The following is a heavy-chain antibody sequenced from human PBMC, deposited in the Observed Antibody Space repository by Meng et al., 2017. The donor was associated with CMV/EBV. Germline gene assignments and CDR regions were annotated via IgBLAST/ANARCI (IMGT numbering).Heavy chain of an antibody. CDR3: ARSVGELPVYYYGMDV. Sequence: GESLKISCTASGFTFGDYAMHWVRQAPGKGLEYVSAISSNGGSTYYADSVKGRFTISRDNSKNTLYLQMGSLRAEDMAVYYCARSVGELPVYYYGMDVWGQGTTVTVSS. CDR2: ISSNGGST. V-gene: IGHV3-64*02. CDR1: GFTFGDYA. J-gene: IGHJ6*02. D-gene: IGHD1-26*01.